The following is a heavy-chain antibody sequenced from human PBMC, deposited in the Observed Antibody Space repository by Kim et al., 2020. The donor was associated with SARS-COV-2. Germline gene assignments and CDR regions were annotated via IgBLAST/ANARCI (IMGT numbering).Heavy chain of an antibody. J-gene: IGHJ6*02. CDR3: ARDRIVVPAATGGMDV. CDR1: GFTFSSYG. D-gene: IGHD2-2*01. Sequence: GGSLRLSCAASGFTFSSYGMHWVRQAPGKGLEWVAVIWYDGSNKYYADSVKGRFTISRDNSKNTLYLQMNSLRAEDTAVYYCARDRIVVPAATGGMDVWGQGATVTVS. CDR2: IWYDGSNK. V-gene: IGHV3-33*01.